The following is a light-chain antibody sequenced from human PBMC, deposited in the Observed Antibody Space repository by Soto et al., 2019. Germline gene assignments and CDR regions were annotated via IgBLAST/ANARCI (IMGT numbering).Light chain of an antibody. CDR3: QQRSNWPRT. J-gene: IGKJ1*01. CDR2: DAS. CDR1: QSVSNN. Sequence: EIVLTQSPATLSLSPGERATLSCRASQSVSNNLAWYQQKPGQAPRLLINDASNRATGIAARFSGSGSGTDSTLTISSLEPEDFAISYCQQRSNWPRTFGQGTKVEIK. V-gene: IGKV3-11*01.